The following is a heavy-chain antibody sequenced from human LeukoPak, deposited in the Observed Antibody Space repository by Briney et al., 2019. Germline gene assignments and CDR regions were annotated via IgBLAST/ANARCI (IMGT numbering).Heavy chain of an antibody. CDR3: ARSRGYCSGGSCYYDAFDI. Sequence: GASVKVSCKASGYTFTGYYMHWVRQAPGQGLGWMGWINPNSGGTNYAQKFQGRVTMTRDTSISTAYMELSRLRSDDTAVYYCARSRGYCSGGSCYYDAFDIWGQGTMVTVSS. CDR1: GYTFTGYY. D-gene: IGHD2-15*01. V-gene: IGHV1-2*02. CDR2: INPNSGGT. J-gene: IGHJ3*02.